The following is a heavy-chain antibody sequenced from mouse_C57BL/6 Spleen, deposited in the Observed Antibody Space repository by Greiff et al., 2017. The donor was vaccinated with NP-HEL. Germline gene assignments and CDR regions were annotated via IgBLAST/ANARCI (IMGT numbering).Heavy chain of an antibody. V-gene: IGHV1-69*01. CDR3: ARTRDGAWFAY. CDR2: IDPSDSYT. CDR1: GYTFTSYW. Sequence: VQLQQSGAELVMPGASVKLSCKASGYTFTSYWMHWEKQRPGQGLEWIGEIDPSDSYTNYNQKFKGKSTLTVDKSSSTAYMQLSSLTSEDSAVYYCARTRDGAWFAYWGQGTLVTVSA. D-gene: IGHD1-1*01. J-gene: IGHJ3*01.